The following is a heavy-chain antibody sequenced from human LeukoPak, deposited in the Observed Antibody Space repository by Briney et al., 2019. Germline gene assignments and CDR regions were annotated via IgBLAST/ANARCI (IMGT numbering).Heavy chain of an antibody. V-gene: IGHV1-8*01. CDR2: MNPNSGNT. J-gene: IGHJ4*02. CDR1: GYTFTSYD. Sequence: ASVKVSCKASGYTFTSYDINWVRQATEQGLEWMGWMNPNSGNTGYAQKFQGRVTMTRNTSISTAYMELSSLRSEDTAVYYCASPVGATSNHFDYWGQGTLVTVSS. CDR3: ASPVGATSNHFDY. D-gene: IGHD1-26*01.